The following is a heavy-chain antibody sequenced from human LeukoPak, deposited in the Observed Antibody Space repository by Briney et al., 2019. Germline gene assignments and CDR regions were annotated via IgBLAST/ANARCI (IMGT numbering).Heavy chain of an antibody. V-gene: IGHV1-18*04. J-gene: IGHJ4*02. CDR2: ISAYNGNT. Sequence: GASVKVSCKASGYTFTSYGISWVRQAPGQGLEWMGWISAYNGNTNYAQKLQGRVTMTTDTSTSTAYMELRSLRSDDTAVYYCARGVRDIVVVPAAMALFDYWGQGTLVTGSS. CDR3: ARGVRDIVVVPAAMALFDY. D-gene: IGHD2-2*01. CDR1: GYTFTSYG.